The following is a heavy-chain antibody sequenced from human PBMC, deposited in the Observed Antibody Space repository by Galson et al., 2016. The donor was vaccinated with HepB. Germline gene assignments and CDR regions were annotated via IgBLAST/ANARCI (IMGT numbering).Heavy chain of an antibody. CDR1: GFTFSSYT. J-gene: IGHJ5*02. CDR3: ARDHYGDGLNP. D-gene: IGHD4-17*01. V-gene: IGHV3-21*04. CDR2: ISGRRSYI. Sequence: SLRLSCAASGFTFSSYTMSWVRQPPGKGLEWVSSISGRRSYIYYADSVQGRFTTSRDNAESSLFLQMNSLRAEDTAMYYCARDHYGDGLNPWGQGTLVTVSS.